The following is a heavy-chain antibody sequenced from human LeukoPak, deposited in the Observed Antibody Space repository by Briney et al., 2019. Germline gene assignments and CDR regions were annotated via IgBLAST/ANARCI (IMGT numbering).Heavy chain of an antibody. CDR3: ARTTYYYDSSGYSLDY. J-gene: IGHJ4*02. Sequence: AAETLSLTCTVSGGSIRRYYWRWMGQPPGKGREGIGYIYYSGSTNYNPSLKSRVTISVDTSKNQFSLKLSSVTAADTAVYYCARTTYYYDSSGYSLDYWGQGTLVTVSS. CDR1: GGSIRRYY. CDR2: IYYSGST. V-gene: IGHV4-59*08. D-gene: IGHD3-22*01.